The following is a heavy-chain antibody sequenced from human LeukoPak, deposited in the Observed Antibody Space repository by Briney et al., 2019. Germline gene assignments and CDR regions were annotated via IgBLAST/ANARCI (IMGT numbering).Heavy chain of an antibody. CDR3: ARDRRIFHNPVPIFYYYGMDV. D-gene: IGHD2/OR15-2a*01. CDR1: GGTFSSYA. J-gene: IGHJ6*02. Sequence: GASVKVSCKASGGTFSSYAISWVRQAPGQGLEWMGRIIPIFGIANYAQKFQGRVTITADKSTSTAYMGLSSLRSEDTAVYYCARDRRIFHNPVPIFYYYGMDVWGQGTTVTVSS. CDR2: IIPIFGIA. V-gene: IGHV1-69*04.